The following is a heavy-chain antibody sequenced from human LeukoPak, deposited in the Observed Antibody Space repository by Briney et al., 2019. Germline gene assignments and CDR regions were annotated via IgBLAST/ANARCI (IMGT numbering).Heavy chain of an antibody. D-gene: IGHD1-7*01. CDR2: IIGNSASV. Sequence: PGGSLRLSCVASGLTFSVAGMHWVRQAPGKGLEWVSAIIGNSASVYYKDSVKGRFTISRDNSKNTLYLHMNRLRAEDTAIYYCATRNCTGTTCYPLDDWGQGTLFTVSS. J-gene: IGHJ4*02. V-gene: IGHV3-23*01. CDR1: GLTFSVAG. CDR3: ATRNCTGTTCYPLDD.